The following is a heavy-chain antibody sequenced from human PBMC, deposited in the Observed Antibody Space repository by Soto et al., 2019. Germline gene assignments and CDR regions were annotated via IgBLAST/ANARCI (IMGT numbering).Heavy chain of an antibody. Sequence: QVQLVQSGAEVKKPGSSVKVSCKASGGTFSSYAISWVRQAPGQWLEWMGGIIPIFGTANYAQKFQGRVTITADESTSTAYMELSSLRSEDTAVYYCARGPGGGSCWYLDYFDYWGQGTLVTVSS. CDR3: ARGPGGGSCWYLDYFDY. V-gene: IGHV1-69*12. CDR2: IIPIFGTA. J-gene: IGHJ4*02. D-gene: IGHD6-19*01. CDR1: GGTFSSYA.